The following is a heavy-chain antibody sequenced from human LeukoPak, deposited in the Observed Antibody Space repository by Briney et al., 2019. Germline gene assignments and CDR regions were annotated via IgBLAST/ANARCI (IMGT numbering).Heavy chain of an antibody. CDR1: GYTFTGYY. D-gene: IGHD1-7*01. CDR3: ARDLSGGTGTIVQFDY. J-gene: IGHJ4*02. CDR2: INPNSGGT. Sequence: ASVKVSCKASGYTFTGYYMHWVRQAPGQGLEWMGRINPNSGGTNYAQKFQGRVTMTRDTSISTAYVELSRLRSDDTAVYYCARDLSGGTGTIVQFDYWGQGTLVTVSS. V-gene: IGHV1-2*06.